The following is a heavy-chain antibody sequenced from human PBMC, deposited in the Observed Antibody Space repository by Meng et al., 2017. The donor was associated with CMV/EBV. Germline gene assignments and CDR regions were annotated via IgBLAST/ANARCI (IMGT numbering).Heavy chain of an antibody. Sequence: LSLTCAASGFTFSSYSMNWVRQAPGKGLEWVSSISSSSSYIYYADSVKGRFTISRDNAKNSLNLQMNSLRAEDTAVYYCASSPFGSGSYYRDWGDDYWGQGTLVTVSS. CDR1: GFTFSSYS. CDR3: ASSPFGSGSYYRDWGDDY. D-gene: IGHD3-10*01. V-gene: IGHV3-21*01. J-gene: IGHJ4*02. CDR2: ISSSSSYI.